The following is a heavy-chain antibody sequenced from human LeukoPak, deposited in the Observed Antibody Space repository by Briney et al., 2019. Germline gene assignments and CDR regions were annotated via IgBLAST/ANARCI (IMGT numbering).Heavy chain of an antibody. CDR2: INHSGST. J-gene: IGHJ3*02. Sequence: SETLSLTCAVYGGSFSDYYWSWIRQPPGKGLEWIGEINHSGSTNYNPSLKSRVTISVDTPKNQFSLKLSSVTAADTAVYYCARIPSYYYDSHAFDIWGQGTMVTVSS. CDR3: ARIPSYYYDSHAFDI. CDR1: GGSFSDYY. D-gene: IGHD3-22*01. V-gene: IGHV4-34*01.